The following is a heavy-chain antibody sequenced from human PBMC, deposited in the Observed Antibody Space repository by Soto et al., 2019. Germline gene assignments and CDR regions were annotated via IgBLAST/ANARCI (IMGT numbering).Heavy chain of an antibody. CDR2: IYSGGTT. V-gene: IGHV3-66*01. CDR3: ASGASGNYR. D-gene: IGHD3-10*01. CDR1: GFTVSSNY. Sequence: EVQLVESGGGLVQPGGSLRLSCAASGFTVSSNYMTWVRQAPGKGLEWVSNIYSGGTTSYADSVKGRFTISRDNSKNTLFLQMNSLRDDEKAVYYCASGASGNYRWGQGTLVTVSS. J-gene: IGHJ4*02.